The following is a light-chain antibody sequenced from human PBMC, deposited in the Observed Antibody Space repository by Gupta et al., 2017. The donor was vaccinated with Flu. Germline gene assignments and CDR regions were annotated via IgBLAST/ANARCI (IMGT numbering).Light chain of an antibody. CDR1: KSVSSDR. CDR2: GAS. Sequence: IVLTQSPGTLSLSPGERATLSCRASKSVSSDRLAWYKQRPGQAPRLLIYGASNRASDTPDRFSGSGSGTDFTLTISRLEPEDYAVYYCQQYVNSPETFGQGTKVEIK. CDR3: QQYVNSPET. J-gene: IGKJ1*01. V-gene: IGKV3-20*01.